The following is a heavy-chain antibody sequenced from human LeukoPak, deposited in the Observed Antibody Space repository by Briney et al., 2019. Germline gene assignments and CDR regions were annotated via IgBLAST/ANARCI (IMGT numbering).Heavy chain of an antibody. CDR2: IYYSGST. CDR1: GGSISSCSYY. Sequence: SETLSLTCTVSGGSISSCSYYWGWIRQPPGKGLEWIGSIYYSGSTYYNPSLKSRVTISVDTSKNQFSLKLSSVTAADTAVYYCARFAIDAFDIWGQGTMVTVSS. V-gene: IGHV4-39*01. CDR3: ARFAIDAFDI. J-gene: IGHJ3*02.